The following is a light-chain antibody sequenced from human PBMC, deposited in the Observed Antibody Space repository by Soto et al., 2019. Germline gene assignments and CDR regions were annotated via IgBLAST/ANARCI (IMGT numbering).Light chain of an antibody. CDR3: VAWDDGLHGWV. CDR2: GTN. Sequence: QSVLTQPPSASGTPGQGVTISCSGSSSNIGSNTVNWYQQLPGTAPQLLIFGTNQRPSGVPDRLSGSKSGTSASLAISGLQSEDEADYYCVAWDDGLHGWVFGGGTKLTVL. V-gene: IGLV1-44*01. J-gene: IGLJ3*02. CDR1: SSNIGSNT.